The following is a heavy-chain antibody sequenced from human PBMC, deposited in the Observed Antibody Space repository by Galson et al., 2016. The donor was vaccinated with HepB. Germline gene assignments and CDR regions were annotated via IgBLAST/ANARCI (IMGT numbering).Heavy chain of an antibody. CDR2: ISDNGDTI. Sequence: SLRLSCAASGFTFSSYALNWVRQAPGKGLEWVSSISDNGDTIYYADSVRGRFTISRDNSKNTLYLQMRRLRAEDTAVYFFAKVSDHYDVLTGYFREVCFDYGGQGTRVTVSS. CDR3: AKVSDHYDVLTGYFREVCFDY. D-gene: IGHD3-9*01. V-gene: IGHV3-23*01. J-gene: IGHJ4*02. CDR1: GFTFSSYA.